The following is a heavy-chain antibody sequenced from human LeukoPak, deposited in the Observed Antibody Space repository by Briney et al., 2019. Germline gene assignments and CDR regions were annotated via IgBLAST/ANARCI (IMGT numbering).Heavy chain of an antibody. CDR2: IYYSGST. V-gene: IGHV4-39*01. J-gene: IGHJ4*02. CDR3: ARQPIVVVPAATDY. CDR1: GGSVSSGSYY. D-gene: IGHD2-2*01. Sequence: SETLSLTCTVSGGSVSSGSYYWSWIRQPPGKGLEWIGSIYYSGSTYYNPSLKSRVTISVDTSKNQFSLKLSSVTAVDTAVYYCARQPIVVVPAATDYWGQGTLVTVSS.